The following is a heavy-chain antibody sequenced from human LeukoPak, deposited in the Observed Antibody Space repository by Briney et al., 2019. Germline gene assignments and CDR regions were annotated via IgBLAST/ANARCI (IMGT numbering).Heavy chain of an antibody. V-gene: IGHV1-2*02. J-gene: IGHJ4*02. CDR1: GYTFIDYY. CDR2: INPNSGGA. CDR3: ARPGAVWNCDY. D-gene: IGHD1-26*01. Sequence: ASVKVSCKPSGYTFIDYYLHWVRQAPGQGPEWMGWINPNSGGATYAQNFQGRVTMTRDTSISAAYMELNRLTSDDTAVYYCARPGAVWNCDYWGQGTLVTVSS.